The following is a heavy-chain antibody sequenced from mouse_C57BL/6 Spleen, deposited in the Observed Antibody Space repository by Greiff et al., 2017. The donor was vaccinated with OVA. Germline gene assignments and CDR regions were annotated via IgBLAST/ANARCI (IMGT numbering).Heavy chain of an antibody. CDR1: GYSFTSYY. Sequence: QVQLKESGPELVKPGASVKISCKASGYSFTSYYIHWVKQRPGQGLEWIGWIYPGSGNTKYNEKFKGKATLTADTSSSTAYMQLSSLTSEDSAVYYCARSLYDYDVLAYWGQGTLVTVSA. V-gene: IGHV1-66*01. CDR3: ARSLYDYDVLAY. D-gene: IGHD2-4*01. CDR2: IYPGSGNT. J-gene: IGHJ3*01.